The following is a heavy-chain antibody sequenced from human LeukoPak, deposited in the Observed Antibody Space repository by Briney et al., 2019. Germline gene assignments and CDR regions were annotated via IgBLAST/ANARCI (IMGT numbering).Heavy chain of an antibody. Sequence: GGSLRLSCAASGFTFSSYSMNWVRQAPGKGLEWVSYISSSSSTIYCADSVKGRFTISRDNAKNSLYLQMNSLRDEDTAVYYCARSFQPRIVGAINYYYYGMDVWGQGTTVTVSS. D-gene: IGHD1-26*01. V-gene: IGHV3-48*02. CDR3: ARSFQPRIVGAINYYYYGMDV. CDR2: ISSSSSTI. J-gene: IGHJ6*02. CDR1: GFTFSSYS.